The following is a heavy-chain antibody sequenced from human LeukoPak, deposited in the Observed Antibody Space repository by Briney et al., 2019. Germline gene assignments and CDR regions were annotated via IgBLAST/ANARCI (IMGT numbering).Heavy chain of an antibody. D-gene: IGHD3-22*01. CDR1: GDTFSSYA. V-gene: IGHV1-69*05. CDR3: AIRGGYRYYDSSGPTDY. J-gene: IGHJ4*02. CDR2: IIPIIGTA. Sequence: SVKVSCKASGDTFSSYAIHWVRQAPGQGLEWMGGIIPIIGTAKYAQKFQGRVTITRDKSTSTAYMELSSLRSEDTAVYYCAIRGGYRYYDSSGPTDYWGQRTLVTLAS.